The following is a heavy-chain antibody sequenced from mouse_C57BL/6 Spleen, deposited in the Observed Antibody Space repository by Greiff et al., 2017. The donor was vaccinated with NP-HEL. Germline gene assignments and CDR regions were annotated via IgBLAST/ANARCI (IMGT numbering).Heavy chain of an antibody. V-gene: IGHV1-55*01. CDR3: ARYGYVSSSFAY. CDR2: IYPGSGSP. CDR1: GYTFTSYW. J-gene: IGHJ3*01. Sequence: QVQLKQPGAELVKPGASVKMSCKASGYTFTSYWITWVKQRPGQGLEWIGDIYPGSGSPNYNEKFKGKATLTVDTSSSTAYMQLSSLTSEDSAVYYCARYGYVSSSFAYWGQGTLVTVSA. D-gene: IGHD1-1*01.